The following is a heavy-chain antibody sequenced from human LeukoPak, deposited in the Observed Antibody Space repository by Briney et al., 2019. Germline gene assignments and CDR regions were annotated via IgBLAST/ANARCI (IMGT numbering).Heavy chain of an antibody. V-gene: IGHV4-4*02. D-gene: IGHD3-22*01. CDR3: ALGYNDIWER. Sequence: SGTLSLTCAVSSGSISSSNWWSWVRQPPGKGLEWIGEINHSGRTNYNPSLKSRVTISVDRSDNQFSLKLTSVTAADTAVYYCALGYNDIWERWGRGTVVTVSS. CDR1: SGSISSSNW. CDR2: INHSGRT. J-gene: IGHJ4*02.